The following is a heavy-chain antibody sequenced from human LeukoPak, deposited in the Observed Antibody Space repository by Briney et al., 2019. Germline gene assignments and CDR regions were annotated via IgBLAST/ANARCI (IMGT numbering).Heavy chain of an antibody. CDR2: ISGSDGST. CDR3: AKARIIGVGWAQFDS. J-gene: IGHJ4*02. Sequence: GGSLRLSCAASGFTFSSYAMSWVRQAPGKGLEWVSAISGSDGSTYYADSVKGRCTISSDNSKNTVYLQMNSLRADDTAIYYCAKARIIGVGWAQFDSWGQGSLVTVSS. D-gene: IGHD2-21*01. V-gene: IGHV3-23*01. CDR1: GFTFSSYA.